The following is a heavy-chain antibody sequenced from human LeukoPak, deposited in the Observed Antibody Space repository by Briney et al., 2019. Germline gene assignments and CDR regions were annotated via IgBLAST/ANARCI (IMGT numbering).Heavy chain of an antibody. CDR2: INPNSGGT. CDR3: ARDAPDSSGYTHPGGADY. D-gene: IGHD3-22*01. Sequence: ASVKVSCKASGYTFTGYYMHWVRQAPGQGLEWMGWINPNSGGTNYAQKFQGRVTMTRDTSISTAYMELSRLRSDDTAVYYCARDAPDSSGYTHPGGADYWGQGTLVTVSS. J-gene: IGHJ4*02. CDR1: GYTFTGYY. V-gene: IGHV1-2*02.